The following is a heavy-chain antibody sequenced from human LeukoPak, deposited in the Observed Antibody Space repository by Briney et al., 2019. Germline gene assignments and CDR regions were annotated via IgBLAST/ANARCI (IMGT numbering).Heavy chain of an antibody. D-gene: IGHD5-18*01. CDR3: ALTASYGWLYYFDY. V-gene: IGHV5-51*01. CDR1: GYSFTSYW. J-gene: IGHJ4*02. Sequence: GESLKISCEGSGYSFTSYWIGWVRQMPGKGLEWMGLINPGDSQTKYSPSFQGQVTISADKSISTAYLQWSSLRSEDTAVYYCALTASYGWLYYFDYWGQGTLVTVSS. CDR2: INPGDSQT.